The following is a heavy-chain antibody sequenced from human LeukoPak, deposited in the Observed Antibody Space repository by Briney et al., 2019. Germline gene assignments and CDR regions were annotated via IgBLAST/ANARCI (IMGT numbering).Heavy chain of an antibody. D-gene: IGHD2-2*01. Sequence: GGSLRLSCAASGFTFSGYVISWVRQAPGKGPQWVADISGSGGRTYYADFVKGRFSVSRDNSKNMVYLELNSLRAEDTAVYYCAKNHEHGRYAGFDFWAEGALVAVSS. CDR2: ISGSGGRT. V-gene: IGHV3-23*01. J-gene: IGHJ3*01. CDR3: AKNHEHGRYAGFDF. CDR1: GFTFSGYV.